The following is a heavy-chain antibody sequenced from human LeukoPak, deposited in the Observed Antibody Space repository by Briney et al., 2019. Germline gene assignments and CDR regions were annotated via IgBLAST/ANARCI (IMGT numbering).Heavy chain of an antibody. CDR2: VIPIFGTA. Sequence: GASVKVSCKASGGTVSRYAISWVRQAPGQGLEWMGGVIPIFGTANYAQKFQGRATITADESTSTAYMELSSLRSEDTAVYYCARVITMVRGAQYGMDVWGKGTTVTVSS. D-gene: IGHD3-10*01. CDR3: ARVITMVRGAQYGMDV. J-gene: IGHJ6*04. V-gene: IGHV1-69*13. CDR1: GGTVSRYA.